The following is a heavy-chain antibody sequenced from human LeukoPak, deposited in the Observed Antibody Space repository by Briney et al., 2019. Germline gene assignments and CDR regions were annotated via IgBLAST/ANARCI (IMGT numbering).Heavy chain of an antibody. CDR3: ARDLGISGWYAPPLGYFGY. V-gene: IGHV1-2*02. CDR2: INPNSGGT. D-gene: IGHD6-19*01. CDR1: GYTFTGYY. Sequence: ASVKVSCKASGYTFTGYYMHWVRQAPGQGLEWMGWINPNSGGTNYAQKFQGRVTMTRDTSISTAYMELSRLRSDDTAVYYCARDLGISGWYAPPLGYFGYWGQGTLVTVSS. J-gene: IGHJ4*02.